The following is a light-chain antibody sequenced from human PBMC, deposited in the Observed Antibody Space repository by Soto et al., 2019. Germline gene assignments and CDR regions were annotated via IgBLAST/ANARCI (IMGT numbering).Light chain of an antibody. CDR2: LGS. CDR1: QRLLHSNGNIF. V-gene: IGKV2-28*01. CDR3: MQALQTPYT. J-gene: IGKJ2*01. Sequence: EIVMTQSPPTLTVTPGEPASISCTSSQRLLHSNGNIFLDWYVQKPGQSPQVLIYLGSNRASGVSDRVSGSETGTDFTLKISRVEAEDVGVYYCMQALQTPYTFGQGTK.